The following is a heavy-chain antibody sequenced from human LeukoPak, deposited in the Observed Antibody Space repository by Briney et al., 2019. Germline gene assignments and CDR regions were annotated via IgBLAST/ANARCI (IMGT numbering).Heavy chain of an antibody. CDR2: IIPILGIA. CDR3: ARVKGTYYYGSGSYYNGGDSDY. J-gene: IGHJ4*02. Sequence: ASVKVSCKASGGTFSSYAISWVRQAPGQGLEWMGRIIPILGIANYAQKFQGRVTITADKSTSTAYMELSSLRSDDTAVYYCARVKGTYYYGSGSYYNGGDSDYWGQGTLVTVSS. V-gene: IGHV1-69*04. CDR1: GGTFSSYA. D-gene: IGHD3-10*01.